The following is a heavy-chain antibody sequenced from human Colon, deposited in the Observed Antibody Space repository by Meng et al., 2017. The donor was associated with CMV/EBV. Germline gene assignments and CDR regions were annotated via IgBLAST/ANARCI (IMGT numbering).Heavy chain of an antibody. V-gene: IGHV3-11*01. D-gene: IGHD6-13*01. CDR1: GFTLSDYY. J-gene: IGHJ1*01. CDR3: ARHYSSSLPFQH. CDR2: ISGSGSTI. Sequence: CAACGFTLSDYYRSWIRQAPEKGLEWVSYISGSGSTIYYADSVKGRFTISRDNAKKSLYLQMNSLRVEDTAVYYCARHYSSSLPFQHWGQGTLVTVSS.